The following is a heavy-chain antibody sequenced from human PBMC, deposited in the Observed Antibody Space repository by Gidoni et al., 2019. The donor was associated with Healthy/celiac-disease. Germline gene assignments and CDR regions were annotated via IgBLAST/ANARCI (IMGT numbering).Heavy chain of an antibody. J-gene: IGHJ6*04. D-gene: IGHD3-3*01. V-gene: IGHV4-39*01. Sequence: QLQLLASGPGLVKPSETLSLTCTVSGGSISSSSYYWGWIRQPPGKGLEWIGSIYYSGSTYYNPSLKSRVTISVDTSKNQFSLKLSSVTAADTAVYYCARHYDFWSGYMWAMDVWGKGTTVTVSS. CDR1: GGSISSSSYY. CDR3: ARHYDFWSGYMWAMDV. CDR2: IYYSGST.